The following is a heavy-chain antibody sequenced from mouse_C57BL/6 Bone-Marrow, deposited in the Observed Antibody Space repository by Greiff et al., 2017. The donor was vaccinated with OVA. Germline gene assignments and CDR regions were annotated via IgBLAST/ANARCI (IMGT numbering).Heavy chain of an antibody. J-gene: IGHJ4*01. D-gene: IGHD2-2*01. CDR3: ARGGLRRGVYYAMDY. CDR1: GFTFSDYY. Sequence: EVQRVESGGGLVQPGGSLKLSCAASGFTFSDYYMYWVRQTPEKRLEWVAYISNGGGSTYYPDTVKGRFTISRDNAKNTLYLQMSRLKSEDTAMYYCARGGLRRGVYYAMDYWGQGTSVTVSS. CDR2: ISNGGGST. V-gene: IGHV5-12*01.